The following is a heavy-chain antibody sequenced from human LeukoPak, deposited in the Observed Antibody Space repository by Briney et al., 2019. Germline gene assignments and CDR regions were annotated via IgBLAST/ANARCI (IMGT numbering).Heavy chain of an antibody. CDR3: AKGTDTTGRHNFGI. CDR2: ITSSGDGT. CDR1: GFTFTSYA. J-gene: IGHJ1*01. V-gene: IGHV3-23*01. Sequence: GGSLRLSCEASGFTFTSYAMHWVRQARGKGLEWVSSITSSGDGTFYTDSLSGRFTISRDNAKKAVFLQMKSLRRGDSALYFCAKGTDTTGRHNFGIWGQGTLVTVSS. D-gene: IGHD1-1*01.